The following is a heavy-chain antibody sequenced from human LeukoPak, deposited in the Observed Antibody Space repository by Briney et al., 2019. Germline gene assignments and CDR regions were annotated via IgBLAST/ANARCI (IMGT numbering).Heavy chain of an antibody. J-gene: IGHJ4*02. D-gene: IGHD2-2*01. V-gene: IGHV4-31*03. CDR1: GGSISSGGYY. Sequence: PSQTLSLTCTVSGGSISSGGYYWSWIRQHPGKGLEWLGYIYYSGSTYYNPSLKSRFTISGATSKNQFSLKLSSLTAADTAVYYCARIVVVPAAKGTVDYWGQGTLVTVSS. CDR3: ARIVVVPAAKGTVDY. CDR2: IYYSGST.